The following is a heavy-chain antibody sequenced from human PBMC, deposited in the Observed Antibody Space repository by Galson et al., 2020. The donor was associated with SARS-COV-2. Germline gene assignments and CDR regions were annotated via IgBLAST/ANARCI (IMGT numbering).Heavy chain of an antibody. CDR2: VHSSGST. Sequence: SETLSLTCAVPGGSAPNSYWSWIRQPAGKELEWIGRVHSSGSTNFHPSLKSRATLSIDTPNNQFSLRLNSVTAADTALYYCARAVWYGKYMRYFDLWGRGTLVTVSS. J-gene: IGHJ2*01. V-gene: IGHV4-4*07. CDR1: GGSAPNSY. D-gene: IGHD6-13*01. CDR3: ARAVWYGKYMRYFDL.